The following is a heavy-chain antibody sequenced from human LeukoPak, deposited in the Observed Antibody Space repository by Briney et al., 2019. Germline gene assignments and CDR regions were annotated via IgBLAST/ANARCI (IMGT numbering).Heavy chain of an antibody. J-gene: IGHJ3*02. CDR3: AKGKIGSGFLESDDAFDI. V-gene: IGHV3-23*01. D-gene: IGHD1-1*01. CDR2: ISGSGGDT. CDR1: GFTFSSYG. Sequence: PGGSLRLSCAASGFTFSSYGMSWVRQAPGKGLEWVSTISGSGGDTYYADSVRGRFTLSRDNSKNTLYLQMNSLRAEGTAVYYCAKGKIGSGFLESDDAFDIWGQGTMVTVSS.